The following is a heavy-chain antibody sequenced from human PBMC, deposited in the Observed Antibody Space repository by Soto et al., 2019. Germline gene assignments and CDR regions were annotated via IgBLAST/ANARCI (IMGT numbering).Heavy chain of an antibody. CDR1: GFTCSSYW. J-gene: IGHJ4*02. D-gene: IGHD1-26*01. CDR3: VRGYSDY. CDR2: INSDGSAT. V-gene: IGHV3-74*01. Sequence: PVGSLRLSCAASGFTCSSYWMHWVRQVPGQGLVWVSRINSDGSATYYADSVKGRFTISRDNAKNTVYLQMNSLRAEDTAVYYCVRGYSDYWGQGTLVTVSS.